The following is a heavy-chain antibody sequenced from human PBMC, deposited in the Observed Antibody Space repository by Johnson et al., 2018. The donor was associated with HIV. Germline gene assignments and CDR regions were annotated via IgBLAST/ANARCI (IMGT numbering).Heavy chain of an antibody. Sequence: EKLVESGGGLIQPGGSLRLSCAASGFTVSSNYMSWVRQAPGKGLEWVSVIYSGGSTYYADSVKGRFTISRDNSKNTLYLQMNSLRAEDTAVYNCARGHSPDAFDIWGQWTIVTVSS. V-gene: IGHV3-53*01. CDR1: GFTVSSNY. CDR2: IYSGGST. CDR3: ARGHSPDAFDI. J-gene: IGHJ3*02. D-gene: IGHD6-13*01.